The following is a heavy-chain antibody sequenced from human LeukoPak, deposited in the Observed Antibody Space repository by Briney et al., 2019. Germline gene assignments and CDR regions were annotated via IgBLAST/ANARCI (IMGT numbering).Heavy chain of an antibody. CDR3: ARGVSSNSD. D-gene: IGHD4-11*01. J-gene: IGHJ4*02. CDR2: IHYSGET. Sequence: PSETLSLTCTVSGGSISSYYWSWIRQPPGKGLEWIGYIHYSGETNYNPSLKSRVTISLGTSMKQFSLKLSPVTASDTAVYYCARGVSSNSDWGQGTLVTVSS. V-gene: IGHV4-59*08. CDR1: GGSISSYY.